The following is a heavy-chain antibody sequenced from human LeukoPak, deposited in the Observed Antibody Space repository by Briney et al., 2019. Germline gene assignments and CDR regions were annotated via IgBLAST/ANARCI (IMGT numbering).Heavy chain of an antibody. CDR1: GFTFSDYY. V-gene: IGHV3-11*01. CDR2: ISSSGSTI. Sequence: GGSLRLSCTASGFTFSDYYMSWIRQAPGKGLEWVSYISSSGSTIYYADSVKGRFTISRDNAKNSLYLQMNSLRAEDTAVYYCARVHCSSTSCYRGHFDYWGQGTLVAVSS. CDR3: ARVHCSSTSCYRGHFDY. D-gene: IGHD2-2*02. J-gene: IGHJ4*02.